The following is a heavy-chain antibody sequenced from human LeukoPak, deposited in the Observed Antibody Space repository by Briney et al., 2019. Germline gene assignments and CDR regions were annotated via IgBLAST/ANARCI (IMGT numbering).Heavy chain of an antibody. CDR3: ASPRHNWNYPDV. CDR1: GYALTDYY. J-gene: IGHJ6*02. Sequence: GASVKVSCKASGYALTDYYLHWVRQAPGQGLEWMGWISPNTGDTNYAQKFQGRVTMTSDTSITTAYMELSSLRSDDTAVYYCASPRHNWNYPDVWGQGTTVTISS. D-gene: IGHD1-7*01. CDR2: ISPNTGDT. V-gene: IGHV1-2*02.